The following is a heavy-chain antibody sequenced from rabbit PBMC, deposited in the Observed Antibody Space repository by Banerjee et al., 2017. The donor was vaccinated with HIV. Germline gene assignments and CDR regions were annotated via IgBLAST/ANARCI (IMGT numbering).Heavy chain of an antibody. Sequence: QSLEESGGDLVKPGASLTLTCTASGFSFSSSYYMCWVRQAPGKGLEWIACIYAGSSGSTYYASWAKGRFTISETSSTTVTLQMTSLTAADTATYFCARGMGYVTYGYADDPTRVDLWGQGTLVTVS. D-gene: IGHD6-1*01. CDR3: ARGMGYVTYGYADDPTRVDL. CDR1: GFSFSSSYY. CDR2: IYAGSSGST. V-gene: IGHV1S40*01. J-gene: IGHJ3*01.